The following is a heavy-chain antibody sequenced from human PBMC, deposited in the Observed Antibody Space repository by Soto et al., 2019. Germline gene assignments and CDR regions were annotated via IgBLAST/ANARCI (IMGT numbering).Heavy chain of an antibody. Sequence: ESGGGLVQPGGSLRLSCAASGFTFSSYSMNWVRQAPGKGLEWVSYISSSSSTIYYADSVKGRFTISRDNAKNSLYLQMNSLRDEDTAVYYCARATAPFGDYDRSGVIDYWGQGTLVTVSS. J-gene: IGHJ4*02. CDR3: ARATAPFGDYDRSGVIDY. D-gene: IGHD3-22*01. CDR2: ISSSSSTI. CDR1: GFTFSSYS. V-gene: IGHV3-48*02.